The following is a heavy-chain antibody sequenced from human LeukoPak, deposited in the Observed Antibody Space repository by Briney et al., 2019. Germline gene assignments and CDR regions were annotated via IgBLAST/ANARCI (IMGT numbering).Heavy chain of an antibody. CDR3: AREGGGYNNRGFDF. CDR2: ISSSSTI. J-gene: IGHJ4*02. Sequence: GGSLRLSCAASGFTFSSYSMNWVRQAPGKGLEWVSYISSSSTIYYADSVKGRFTISRDNAKNSLYLQMNSLRAEDTAVYYCAREGGGYNNRGFDFWGQGTLVTVSS. D-gene: IGHD5-24*01. V-gene: IGHV3-48*01. CDR1: GFTFSSYS.